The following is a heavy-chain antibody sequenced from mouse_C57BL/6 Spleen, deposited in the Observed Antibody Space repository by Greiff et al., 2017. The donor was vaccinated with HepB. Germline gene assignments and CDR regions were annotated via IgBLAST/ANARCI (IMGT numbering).Heavy chain of an antibody. CDR1: GFSFTSYG. Sequence: VQRVESGPGLVAPSQSLSITCTVSGFSFTSYGVHWVRQPPGKGLEWLVVIWSDGSTTYNSALKSRLGISKDNSKSQVVLKMNSLQTDDTAVYYCARHDWEGFAYWGQGTLVTVSA. V-gene: IGHV2-6-1*01. CDR3: ARHDWEGFAY. J-gene: IGHJ3*01. CDR2: IWSDGST. D-gene: IGHD4-1*01.